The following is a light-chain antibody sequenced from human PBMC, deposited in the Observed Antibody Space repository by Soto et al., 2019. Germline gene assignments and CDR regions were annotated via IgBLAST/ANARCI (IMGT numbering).Light chain of an antibody. V-gene: IGKV3-20*01. J-gene: IGKJ5*01. Sequence: EIVLTQSPGTLSLSPGERATLSYRASQSVSSSHLVWYQQKPGQAPRLLIYGASSRATGIPDRFSGSGSGTDFTLTISRLEPEDFAVYYCQQYGSSPPITFGQGTRLEIK. CDR1: QSVSSSH. CDR2: GAS. CDR3: QQYGSSPPIT.